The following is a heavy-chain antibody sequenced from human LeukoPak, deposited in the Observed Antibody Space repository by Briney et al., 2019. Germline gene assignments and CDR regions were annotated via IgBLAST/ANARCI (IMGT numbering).Heavy chain of an antibody. Sequence: SETLSLTCAVYGGSFSGYYWSWIRQPPGKGLEWIGEINHSGSTNYNPSLKSRVTISVDTSKNQFSLKVSSVTAADTAMYYCARGVYQLLNYWGQGTLVTVSS. CDR1: GGSFSGYY. J-gene: IGHJ4*02. CDR3: ARGVYQLLNY. V-gene: IGHV4-34*01. CDR2: INHSGST. D-gene: IGHD2-2*01.